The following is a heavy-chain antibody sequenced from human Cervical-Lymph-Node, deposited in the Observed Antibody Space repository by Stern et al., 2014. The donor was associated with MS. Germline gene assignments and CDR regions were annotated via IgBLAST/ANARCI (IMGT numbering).Heavy chain of an antibody. J-gene: IGHJ5*02. CDR1: GGTFSSYA. V-gene: IGHV1-69*01. CDR2: IIPIFGTA. Sequence: VQLVESGAEVKKPGSSGKVSCKASGGTFSSYAISWVRQAPGHGLEWMGGIIPIFGTANYGQKFQGRVTITADESTSTADMELSSLRSEDTAVYYCARVPYSSASWGWFDPWGQGTLVTVSS. CDR3: ARVPYSSASWGWFDP. D-gene: IGHD6-6*01.